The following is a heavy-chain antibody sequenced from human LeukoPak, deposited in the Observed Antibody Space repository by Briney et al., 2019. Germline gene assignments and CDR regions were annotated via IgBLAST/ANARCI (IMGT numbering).Heavy chain of an antibody. CDR1: GYTFTGYY. CDR2: MNPNSGNT. D-gene: IGHD3-22*01. V-gene: IGHV1-8*02. J-gene: IGHJ4*02. Sequence: ASVKVSCKASGYTFTGYYMHWVRQATGQGLEWMGWMNPNSGNTGYAQKFQGRVTMTRNTSISTAYMELSSLRSEDTAVYYCARGGYYDSSGYPTPFDYWGQGTLVTVSS. CDR3: ARGGYYDSSGYPTPFDY.